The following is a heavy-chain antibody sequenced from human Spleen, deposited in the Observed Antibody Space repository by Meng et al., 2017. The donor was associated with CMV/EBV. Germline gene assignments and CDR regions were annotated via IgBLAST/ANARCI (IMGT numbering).Heavy chain of an antibody. CDR3: AKERYGDLDY. D-gene: IGHD4-17*01. J-gene: IGHJ4*02. V-gene: IGHV3-23*03. CDR1: GFIFSSYG. CDR2: IYSDGSSR. Sequence: GESLKISCAASGFIFSSYGMSWVRQAPGKGLEWVSTIYSDGSSRYSTDSVKGRFSISRDNSKNTLYLQMNTLRAEDTAVYYCAKERYGDLDYWGQGTLVTVSS.